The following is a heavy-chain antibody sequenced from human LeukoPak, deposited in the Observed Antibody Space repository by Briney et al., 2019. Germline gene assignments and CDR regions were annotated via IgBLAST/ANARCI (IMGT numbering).Heavy chain of an antibody. D-gene: IGHD3-3*01. CDR1: GGSFSGYY. CDR2: INHSGST. V-gene: IGHV4-34*01. Sequence: PSETLSLTCAVYGGSFSGYYWSWIRQPPGKGLEWIGEINHSGSTNYNPSLKSRVTISVDTSKNQFSLKLSSVTAADTAVYYCARGYYDFWSGPYYFDFWGQGTLVTVSS. CDR3: ARGYYDFWSGPYYFDF. J-gene: IGHJ4*02.